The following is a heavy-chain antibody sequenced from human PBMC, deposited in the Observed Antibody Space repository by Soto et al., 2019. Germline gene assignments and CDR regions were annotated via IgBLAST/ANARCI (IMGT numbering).Heavy chain of an antibody. Sequence: GGSLRLSCAASGFTFSSYAMSWVRQAPGKGLDWVSAISGSGGSTYYADSVKGRFTISRDNSKNTLYLQMNSLRAEDRAVYYWGKGGGGVRGVYYFDYWGQGTLVTVSS. J-gene: IGHJ4*02. CDR1: GFTFSSYA. D-gene: IGHD3-10*01. V-gene: IGHV3-23*01. CDR2: ISGSGGST. CDR3: GKGGGGVRGVYYFDY.